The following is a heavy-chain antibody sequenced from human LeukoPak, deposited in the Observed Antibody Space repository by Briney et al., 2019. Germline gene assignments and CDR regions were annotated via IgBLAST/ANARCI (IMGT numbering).Heavy chain of an antibody. V-gene: IGHV4-59*01. CDR1: GGSIRSYY. CDR2: IYYSGST. J-gene: IGHJ2*01. D-gene: IGHD6-6*01. CDR3: ARGEPSIASSRAPPFDL. Sequence: SENLSLTCTVSGGSIRSYYWEWIRQPPGKGLEWIGYIYYSGSTDYNPSLKSQVTLSVDTSKNQFSLRLSSVTAADTAVYYCARGEPSIASSRAPPFDLCGRGTLVTVSS.